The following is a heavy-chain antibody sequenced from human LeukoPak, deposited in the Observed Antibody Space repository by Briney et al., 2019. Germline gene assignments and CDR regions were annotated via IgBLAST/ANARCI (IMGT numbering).Heavy chain of an antibody. J-gene: IGHJ4*02. V-gene: IGHV3-74*01. CDR3: VRDLGGRSGH. D-gene: IGHD1-26*01. CDR2: INEDGSTT. CDR1: GFTSSSNW. Sequence: PGGSLRLSCAASGFTSSSNWMHWVRQAPGKELVWVSRINEDGSTTNYADPVKGRSTIFRDNAKNTLYLQMNSLRAEDTAVYYCVRDLGGRSGHWGQGTLVTVSS.